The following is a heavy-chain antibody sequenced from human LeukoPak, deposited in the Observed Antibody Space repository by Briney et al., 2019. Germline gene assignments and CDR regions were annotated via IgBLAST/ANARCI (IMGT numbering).Heavy chain of an antibody. D-gene: IGHD3-10*01. V-gene: IGHV4-59*01. Sequence: SETLSLTCTVSGGSLSSYYWSWIRQPPGKGLEWIGYIYYSGSTNYNPSLKSRVTISVDTSKNQFSLKLSSVTAADTAVYYCARTMRRDWFDPWGQGTLVTVSS. CDR2: IYYSGST. CDR3: ARTMRRDWFDP. CDR1: GGSLSSYY. J-gene: IGHJ5*02.